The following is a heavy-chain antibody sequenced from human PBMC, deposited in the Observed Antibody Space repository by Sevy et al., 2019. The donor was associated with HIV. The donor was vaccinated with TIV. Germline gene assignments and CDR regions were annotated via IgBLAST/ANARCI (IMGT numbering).Heavy chain of an antibody. V-gene: IGHV3-48*03. Sequence: GGSLRLSCAASGFTFSSYEMNWVRQAPGKGLEWVSYISSSGSTIYYADSVKGRFTISRDNVKNSLYLQMNSLRAEDTAVYYCARDLGLPAANIDYWGQGTLVTVSS. CDR2: ISSSGSTI. CDR1: GFTFSSYE. J-gene: IGHJ4*02. D-gene: IGHD2-2*01. CDR3: ARDLGLPAANIDY.